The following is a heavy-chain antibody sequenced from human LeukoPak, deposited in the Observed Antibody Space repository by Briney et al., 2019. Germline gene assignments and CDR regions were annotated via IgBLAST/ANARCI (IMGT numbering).Heavy chain of an antibody. CDR1: GGSISSYY. Sequence: KASETLSLTCTVSGGSISSYYWSWIRQPPGKGLEWIGYIYYSGSTNYNPSLKSRVTISVDTSKNQFSLKLSSVTAADTAVYYCARQGELAIDYWGQGTLVTVSS. V-gene: IGHV4-59*08. J-gene: IGHJ4*02. D-gene: IGHD1-26*01. CDR2: IYYSGST. CDR3: ARQGELAIDY.